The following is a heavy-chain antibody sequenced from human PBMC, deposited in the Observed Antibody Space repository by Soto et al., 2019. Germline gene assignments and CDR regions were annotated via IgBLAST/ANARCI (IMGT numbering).Heavy chain of an antibody. CDR3: ARRRCTTTTCFDP. CDR2: ISYSGSA. J-gene: IGHJ5*02. CDR1: GDSINSGNYY. Sequence: QVQLQESGPGLVKPSQTLSLTCSVSGDSINSGNYYWSWVRQHPGKGLEWIAYISYSGSAQYNPSLRGRAFTSVDTSRNQFSLKLSSVTAADTAVYYCARRRCTTTTCFDPWGQGTLVTVSS. V-gene: IGHV4-31*03. D-gene: IGHD2-2*01.